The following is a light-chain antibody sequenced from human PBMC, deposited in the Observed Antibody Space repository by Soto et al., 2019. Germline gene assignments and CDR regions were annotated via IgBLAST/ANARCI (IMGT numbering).Light chain of an antibody. CDR3: QQYHKWPPREGT. CDR2: GAS. Sequence: EIVMTQSPATLSVSPGERATLSCRASQSVSSNLAWYQQKPGQAPRLLIYGASTRATGIPARFSGSGSGTEFTLTLIILQFEDFAVYYCQQYHKWPPREGTFGQGTKLEIK. J-gene: IGKJ2*02. V-gene: IGKV3-15*01. CDR1: QSVSSN.